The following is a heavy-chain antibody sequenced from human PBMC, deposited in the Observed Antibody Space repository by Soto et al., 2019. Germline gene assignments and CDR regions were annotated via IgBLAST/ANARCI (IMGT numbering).Heavy chain of an antibody. CDR2: IIPIFGTA. CDR1: GGTFSSYA. Sequence: SVKVSCKASGGTFSSYAISWVRQAPGQGLEWMGGIIPIFGTANYAQKLQGRVTITADESTSTAYMELSSLRSEDTAVYYCARYYYDSSGYPRRVGWFDPWGQGTLVTVSS. D-gene: IGHD3-22*01. CDR3: ARYYYDSSGYPRRVGWFDP. J-gene: IGHJ5*02. V-gene: IGHV1-69*13.